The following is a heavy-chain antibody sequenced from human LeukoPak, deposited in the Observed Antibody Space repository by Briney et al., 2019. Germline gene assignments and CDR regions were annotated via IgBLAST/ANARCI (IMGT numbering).Heavy chain of an antibody. Sequence: TPSETLSLTCTVSGGSISSYYWSWIRQPPGKGLEWIGYIYYSGSTNYNPSLKSRVTISVDTSKNQFSLKLSSVTAADTAVYYCARGAFDHYYDSSGYYDYWGQGTLVTVSS. CDR1: GGSISSYY. V-gene: IGHV4-59*01. CDR3: ARGAFDHYYDSSGYYDY. D-gene: IGHD3-22*01. J-gene: IGHJ4*02. CDR2: IYYSGST.